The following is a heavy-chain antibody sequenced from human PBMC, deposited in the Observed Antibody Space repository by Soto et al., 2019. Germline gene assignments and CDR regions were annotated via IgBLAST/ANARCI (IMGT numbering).Heavy chain of an antibody. J-gene: IGHJ4*02. Sequence: EVQLVESGGGKVQPGGSLRLSCAGSGFSFSDFSMNWVRQAPGKGLEWISYINRDSSVIMYADSLRGRVTISRDNAKNTIFLQINRLRVEATAVYYCARACAGPCWFAYWGPGIPVNVSS. D-gene: IGHD3-9*01. CDR2: INRDSSVI. V-gene: IGHV3-48*01. CDR1: GFSFSDFS. CDR3: ARACAGPCWFAY.